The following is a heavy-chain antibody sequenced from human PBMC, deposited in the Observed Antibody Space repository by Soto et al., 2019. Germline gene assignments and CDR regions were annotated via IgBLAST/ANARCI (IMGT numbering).Heavy chain of an antibody. CDR2: TYYRSKWYN. CDR3: AREGKARPWELLREYYFDY. J-gene: IGHJ4*02. CDR1: GDSVSSNSAA. V-gene: IGHV6-1*01. Sequence: PSQTLSLTCAISGDSVSSNSAAWNWIRQSPSRGLEWLGRTYYRSKWYNDYAVSVKSRITINPDTSKNQFSLQLNSVTPEDTAVYYCAREGKARPWELLREYYFDYWGQGTLVTVSS. D-gene: IGHD1-26*01.